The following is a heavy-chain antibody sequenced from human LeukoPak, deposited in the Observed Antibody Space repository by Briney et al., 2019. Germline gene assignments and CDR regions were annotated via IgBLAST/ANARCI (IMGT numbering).Heavy chain of an antibody. CDR1: GFTFSSYS. CDR3: ARGLPIAVAGSRQAPDY. CDR2: ISSSSSYI. V-gene: IGHV3-21*01. Sequence: GGSLRLSCAASGFTFSSYSMNWVRQAPGKGLEWVSSISSSSSYIYYADSVKGRFTISRDNVKNSLYLQMNSLRAEDTAVYYCARGLPIAVAGSRQAPDYWGQGTLVTVSS. D-gene: IGHD6-19*01. J-gene: IGHJ4*02.